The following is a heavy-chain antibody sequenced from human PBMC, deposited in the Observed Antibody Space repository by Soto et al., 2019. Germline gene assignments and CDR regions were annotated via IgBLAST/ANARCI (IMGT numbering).Heavy chain of an antibody. CDR1: GFSFSSYA. D-gene: IGHD4-4*01. V-gene: IGHV3-23*01. CDR2: IIGSAGST. CDR3: AKSGLYSNYDY. J-gene: IGHJ4*02. Sequence: GGSLRLSCAASGFSFSSYARSWVSQARGKCLGWSAAIIGSAGSTYHADWVKGRFTTSRDNTMNTLYLQRNSLRAEDPAVYYCAKSGLYSNYDYWGQGNLVTVSS.